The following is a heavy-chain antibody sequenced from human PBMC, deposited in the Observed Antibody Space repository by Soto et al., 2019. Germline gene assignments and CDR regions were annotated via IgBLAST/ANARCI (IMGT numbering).Heavy chain of an antibody. CDR3: TARNTSWELVSYYDYDGRDV. CDR2: IKSKTDGGTT. V-gene: IGHV3-15*07. Sequence: PRLSCAASGFTFSNAWMNWVRQAPGKGLEWVGRIKSKTDGGTTDYAAPVKGRFTISRDDSKNTLYLQMNSLKTEDTAVYYCTARNTSWELVSYYDYDGRDVWGRGTTVTVSS. J-gene: IGHJ6*02. D-gene: IGHD1-26*01. CDR1: GFTFSNAW.